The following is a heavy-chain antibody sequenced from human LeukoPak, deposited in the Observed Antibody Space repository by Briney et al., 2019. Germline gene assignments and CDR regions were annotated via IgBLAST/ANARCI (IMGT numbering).Heavy chain of an antibody. V-gene: IGHV1-2*02. D-gene: IGHD2-15*01. CDR3: ASYCSGGSCYSGLYYGMDV. J-gene: IGHJ6*02. CDR2: INPNSGGT. Sequence: ASVKVSCKASGYTFTGYYMHWVRQAPGQGLEWMGWINPNSGGTNYAQKFQGRVTMTRDTSISTAYMELSRLRSDDTAVYYCASYCSGGSCYSGLYYGMDVWGQGTTVTVSS. CDR1: GYTFTGYY.